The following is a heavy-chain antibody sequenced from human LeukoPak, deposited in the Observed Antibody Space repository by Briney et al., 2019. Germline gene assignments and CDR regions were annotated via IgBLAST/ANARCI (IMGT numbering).Heavy chain of an antibody. CDR3: ARAEASSWFAY. Sequence: GGSLRLSCAASGFNLSNNYMSWVRQAPGKGLEWVSIMYSGGSTYYPDSVKGRFTISRDHAKNTLYLQMNSLRAEDTAVYYCARAEASSWFAYWGQGTLVTVSS. J-gene: IGHJ4*02. CDR2: MYSGGST. CDR1: GFNLSNNY. V-gene: IGHV3-66*01. D-gene: IGHD6-13*01.